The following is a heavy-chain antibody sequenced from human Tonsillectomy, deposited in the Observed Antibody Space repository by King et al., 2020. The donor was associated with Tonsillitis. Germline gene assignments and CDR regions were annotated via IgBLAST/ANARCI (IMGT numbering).Heavy chain of an antibody. CDR3: AKDSRDGYNNPDF. Sequence: VQLVESGAEVKKPGASVKVSCKASGYTFTGYFLHWVRQAPGQGLEWLGWIYPDTGDTDYAPNFKDRVNMTRDTSTSTAYMELNGLLSDDTAVYYCAKDSRDGYNNPDFWGQGTLVTVSS. V-gene: IGHV1-2*02. CDR1: GYTFTGYF. CDR2: IYPDTGDT. D-gene: IGHD5-24*01. J-gene: IGHJ4*02.